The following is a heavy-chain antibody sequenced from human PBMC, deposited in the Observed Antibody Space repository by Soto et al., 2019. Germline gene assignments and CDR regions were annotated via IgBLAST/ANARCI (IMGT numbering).Heavy chain of an antibody. CDR2: ISYDGSNK. D-gene: IGHD6-19*01. Sequence: PGGSLRLSCAASGFTFSSYGMHWVRQAPGKGLEWVAVISYDGSNKYYADSVKGRFTISRDNSKNTLYLQMNSLRAEDTAVYYCAKDHDSSGWYYRRGATRGYYYYGMDVSGQGTTVTVSA. V-gene: IGHV3-30*18. CDR3: AKDHDSSGWYYRRGATRGYYYYGMDV. J-gene: IGHJ6*01. CDR1: GFTFSSYG.